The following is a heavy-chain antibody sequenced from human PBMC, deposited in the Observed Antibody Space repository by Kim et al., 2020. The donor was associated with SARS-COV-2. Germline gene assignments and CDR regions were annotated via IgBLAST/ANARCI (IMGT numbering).Heavy chain of an antibody. V-gene: IGHV1-3*01. CDR3: ARGASGLLLVAFDI. Sequence: ASVKVSCKASGYTFNSYAIHWVRQAPGQRLEWMGWINAGNGNTKYSQKFQGRVRVTITRDTSANSAYMELSSLRSEDTAVYYCARGASGLLLVAFDIWG. CDR2: INAGNGNT. J-gene: IGHJ3*02. D-gene: IGHD6-19*01. CDR1: GYTFNSYA.